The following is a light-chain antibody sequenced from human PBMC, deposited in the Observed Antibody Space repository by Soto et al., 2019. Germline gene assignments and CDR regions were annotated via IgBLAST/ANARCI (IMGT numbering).Light chain of an antibody. CDR2: GAS. CDR1: QSVYVN. J-gene: IGKJ1*01. CDR3: QQYSSSRT. Sequence: TISPVTVSLSQGERVTLSGRASQSVYVNVAWYQQKPGQAPRLLIYGASNRATGIPDRFSGSGSETDFTLTITRLEPEDFAVYYCQQYSSSRTFGQGTKVDIK. V-gene: IGKV3-20*01.